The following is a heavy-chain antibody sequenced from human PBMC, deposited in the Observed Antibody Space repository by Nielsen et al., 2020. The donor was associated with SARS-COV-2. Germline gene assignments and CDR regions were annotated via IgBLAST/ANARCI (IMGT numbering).Heavy chain of an antibody. D-gene: IGHD3-3*02. J-gene: IGHJ4*02. CDR1: GDSMSSSDYY. CDR2: IYYSGIT. V-gene: IGHV4-39*01. CDR3: ARLNRRILTPLALASLRFDF. Sequence: GSLGLSCNVSGDSMSSSDYYWAFHRQPPGRGLEWVGSIYYSGITYYNPSLKSRVTMSVDTSKNQFSLRLNSVTAADTAVYYCARLNRRILTPLALASLRFDFWGQGALVTVSS.